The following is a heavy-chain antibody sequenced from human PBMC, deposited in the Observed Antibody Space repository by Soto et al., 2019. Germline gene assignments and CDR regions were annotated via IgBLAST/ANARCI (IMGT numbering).Heavy chain of an antibody. V-gene: IGHV4-59*01. J-gene: IGHJ4*02. D-gene: IGHD3-9*01. CDR1: GASISRYY. CDR3: ARTYYDILTGFYEDY. Sequence: SETLSLTCTVSGASISRYYWSWIRQPPGKGLEWIGYIYYSGGTYYNPSLKSRVTISIDTSKTQFSLKLSSVTAADTAVYYCARTYYDILTGFYEDYWGQGTLVTVS. CDR2: IYYSGGT.